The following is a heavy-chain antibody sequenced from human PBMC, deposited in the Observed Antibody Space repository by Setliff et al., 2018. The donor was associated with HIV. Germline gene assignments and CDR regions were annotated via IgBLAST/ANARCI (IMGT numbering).Heavy chain of an antibody. CDR2: IDHSGST. CDR1: GGSFNDYY. D-gene: IGHD3-10*01. J-gene: IGHJ4*02. V-gene: IGHV4-34*01. Sequence: SETLSLTCAVYGGSFNDYYWTWIRQPPGKGLEWIGEIDHSGSTKYHASLKSRVTISIDTSKNQISLKLSSVTAADTAVYYCATHYGSGSYYNYWGQGMLVTVSS. CDR3: ATHYGSGSYYNY.